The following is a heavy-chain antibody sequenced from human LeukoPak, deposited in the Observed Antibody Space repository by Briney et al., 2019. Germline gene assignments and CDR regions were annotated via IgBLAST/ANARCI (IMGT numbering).Heavy chain of an antibody. J-gene: IGHJ5*02. CDR1: GYTFTGYY. V-gene: IGHV1-2*02. CDR3: ARAPPITRGPFDP. Sequence: ASVKVSCKASGYTFTGYYMHWVRQAPGQGLEWMGWINPNSGGTIYAQKFQGRVTMTRDTSISTVYMELSRLRSNDTAVYYCARAPPITRGPFDPWGQGTLVTVSS. D-gene: IGHD3-10*01. CDR2: INPNSGGT.